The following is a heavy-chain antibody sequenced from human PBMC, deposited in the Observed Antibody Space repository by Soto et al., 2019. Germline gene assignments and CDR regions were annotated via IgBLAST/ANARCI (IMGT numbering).Heavy chain of an antibody. CDR1: GFTFSSYS. D-gene: IGHD3-10*01. CDR2: ISSGSSYI. J-gene: IGHJ6*02. Sequence: GGSLRLSCAASGFTFSSYSMNWVSQTTGKGLEWVSSISSGSSYIYYADSVKGRFTISRDNAKNSLYLQMNSLRAEDTAVYYCARSSGGSGKLWNYYGMDVWGQGTTVTVSS. CDR3: ARSSGGSGKLWNYYGMDV. V-gene: IGHV3-21*06.